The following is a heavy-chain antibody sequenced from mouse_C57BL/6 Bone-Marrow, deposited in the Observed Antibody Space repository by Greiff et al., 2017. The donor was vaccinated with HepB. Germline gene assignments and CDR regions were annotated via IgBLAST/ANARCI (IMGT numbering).Heavy chain of an antibody. CDR3: ARGTTGWFAY. CDR1: GYAFTNYL. J-gene: IGHJ3*01. Sequence: VQLVESGAELVRPGTSVKVSCKASGYAFTNYLIEWVKQRPGQGLEWIGVINPGSGGTNYNEKFKGKATLTADKSSSTAYMQLSSLTSEDSAVYFCARGTTGWFAYWGQGTLVTVSA. V-gene: IGHV1-54*01. CDR2: INPGSGGT. D-gene: IGHD1-1*01.